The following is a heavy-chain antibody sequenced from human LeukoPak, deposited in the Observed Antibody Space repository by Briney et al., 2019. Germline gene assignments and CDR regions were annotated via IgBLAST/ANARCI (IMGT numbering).Heavy chain of an antibody. V-gene: IGHV4-59*02. CDR1: GVPVNSYY. Sequence: SETLSLTCTVSGVPVNSYYWSWIRQPPGKGLEWIAYVYYSGSTNSNPSLKSRVTMSVDTSKNQFSLKLCSVTAADTAVYYCARHTAGYSFAYPFDYWGQGTLVTVSS. D-gene: IGHD5-18*01. CDR3: ARHTAGYSFAYPFDY. CDR2: VYYSGST. J-gene: IGHJ4*02.